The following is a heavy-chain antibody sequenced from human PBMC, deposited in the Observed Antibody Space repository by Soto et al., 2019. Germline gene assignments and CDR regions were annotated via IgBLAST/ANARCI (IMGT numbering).Heavy chain of an antibody. V-gene: IGHV4-30-2*01. J-gene: IGHJ5*02. CDR2: IYHSGST. CDR1: GGSISSGGYS. CDR3: ARVPSP. Sequence: QLQLQESGSGLAKPSQTLSLTCAVSGGSISSGGYSWSWIRQPPGKGLEWIGYIYHSGSTYYNPSLKSRVTISVDRSKNQFSLKLSSVTAVDMAVHYCARVPSPWGQATLVTVSS.